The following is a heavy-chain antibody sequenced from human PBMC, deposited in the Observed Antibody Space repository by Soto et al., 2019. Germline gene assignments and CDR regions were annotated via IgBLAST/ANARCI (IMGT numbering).Heavy chain of an antibody. D-gene: IGHD2-15*01. CDR1: GYTFTSYG. Sequence: ASVKVSCKASGYTFTSYGISWVRQAPGQGLEWMGWISAYNGNTNYAQKLQGRVTMTTDTSTSTAYMELRSLRSDDTAVYYCASVGPATPFGSYWFDSWGQGTLVTVSS. J-gene: IGHJ5*01. CDR2: ISAYNGNT. CDR3: ASVGPATPFGSYWFDS. V-gene: IGHV1-18*01.